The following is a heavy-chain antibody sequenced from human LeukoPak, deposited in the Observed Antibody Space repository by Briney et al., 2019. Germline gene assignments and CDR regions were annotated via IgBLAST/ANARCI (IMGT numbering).Heavy chain of an antibody. J-gene: IGHJ4*02. V-gene: IGHV3-53*04. D-gene: IGHD1-1*01. CDR1: AFTVSSNC. CDR3: ARVDTTLSYKLDY. CDR2: IYSAAST. Sequence: PGVCLRLSCAASAFTVSSNCMIWVRQPPGKGLEWVSVIYSAASTYNADSVKGRFTISRHNSKNTVYVQMDNLRPEDTAVYYCARVDTTLSYKLDYWGQGTLVT.